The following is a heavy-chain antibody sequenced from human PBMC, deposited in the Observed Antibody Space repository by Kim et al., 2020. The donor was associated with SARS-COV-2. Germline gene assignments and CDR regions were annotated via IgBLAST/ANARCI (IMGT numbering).Heavy chain of an antibody. V-gene: IGHV3-49*04. D-gene: IGHD2-21*01. CDR2: IGNQAHGGTT. CDR3: YRWVVHSYSSI. Sequence: GGSLRLSCTGSGFSFGDYAMAWVRQAPGKGLEWVSFIGNQAHGGTTEYAASVKGRFTISRDNSKSIAYLQMDSLKTEDKAVYYCYRWVVHSYSSIWGQGTTVTVSS. J-gene: IGHJ6*02. CDR1: GFSFGDYA.